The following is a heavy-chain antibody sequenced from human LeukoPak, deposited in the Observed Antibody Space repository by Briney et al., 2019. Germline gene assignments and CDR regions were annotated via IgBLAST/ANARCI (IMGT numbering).Heavy chain of an antibody. CDR2: THYSGST. Sequence: PSQTLSLTCTVSGGSISSGDHYWSWIRQPPGKGLEWIGYTHYSGSTYYHPSLKSRVTISVDTSKNQFSLKLNSVTAADTAVYFCARGVADMLIYSYEMDVWGQGTTVTVSS. J-gene: IGHJ6*02. CDR1: GGSISSGDHY. CDR3: ARGVADMLIYSYEMDV. V-gene: IGHV4-30-4*01. D-gene: IGHD3-16*01.